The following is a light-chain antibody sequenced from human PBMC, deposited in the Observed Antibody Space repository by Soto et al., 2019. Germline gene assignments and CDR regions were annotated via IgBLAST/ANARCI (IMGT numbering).Light chain of an antibody. CDR2: AAS. CDR3: QQRYSWPLT. V-gene: IGKV3-15*01. Sequence: EIVMTQSPATLSVSPGERAALSCRASQSIGSKLAWYQQKLGQAPRLLIYAASTMATGIPARFSGSGSGTEFTLTISSLQSEDFGVYYCQQRYSWPLTFGGGTKVEIK. J-gene: IGKJ4*01. CDR1: QSIGSK.